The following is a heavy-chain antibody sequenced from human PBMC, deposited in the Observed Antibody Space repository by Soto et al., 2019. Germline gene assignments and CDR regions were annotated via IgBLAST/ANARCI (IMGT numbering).Heavy chain of an antibody. D-gene: IGHD3-10*01. CDR1: GFTFSSYA. Sequence: GGSLRLSCAASGFTFSSYAMHWVRQAPGKGLEWVAVISYDGSNKYYADSVKGRFTISRDNSKNTLYLQMNSLRAEDTAVYYCARGPPAPNYGYFDYWGQGTLVTVSS. J-gene: IGHJ4*02. CDR3: ARGPPAPNYGYFDY. CDR2: ISYDGSNK. V-gene: IGHV3-30-3*01.